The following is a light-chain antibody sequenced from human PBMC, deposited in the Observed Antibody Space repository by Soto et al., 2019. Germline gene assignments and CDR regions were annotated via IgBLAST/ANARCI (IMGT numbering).Light chain of an antibody. J-gene: IGKJ4*01. CDR1: QSVSGSY. Sequence: EIVLTQSPGTLSLSPGKRATLSCRASQSVSGSYLAWYQQKPGQAPRLLIYGASTRATSIPDRFSGSWSGTDFALTISRLEPEDLVVYYCQHYGSSSLTFGGGTKVDIK. V-gene: IGKV3-20*01. CDR2: GAS. CDR3: QHYGSSSLT.